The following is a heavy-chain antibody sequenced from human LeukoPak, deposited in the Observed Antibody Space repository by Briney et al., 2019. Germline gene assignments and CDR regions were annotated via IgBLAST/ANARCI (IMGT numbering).Heavy chain of an antibody. Sequence: GGSLRLSCAASGFIVSSNYMNWVRQAPGKGLEWVSFLYGGGTTFYADYVKGRFTISRDNSKNTLYLQMKGLRAEDTAVYYCARASHVGAAGFFDHWGQGALVTVS. J-gene: IGHJ4*02. CDR2: LYGGGTT. CDR1: GFIVSSNY. CDR3: ARASHVGAAGFFDH. D-gene: IGHD6-13*01. V-gene: IGHV3-66*01.